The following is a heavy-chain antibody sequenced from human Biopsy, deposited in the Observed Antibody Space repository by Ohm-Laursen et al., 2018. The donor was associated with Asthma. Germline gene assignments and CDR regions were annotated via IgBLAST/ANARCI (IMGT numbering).Heavy chain of an antibody. J-gene: IGHJ3*02. CDR1: GYTFISYA. Sequence: GASVKVSCNVSGYTFISYAIHRVRQVPGQRLEWMGWINAGNGNTKYSQKFQGRVTITRDTSASTAYMELSSLRSEDTAVYYCARTYYDFLTGQVIDAFAIWGQGTMVTVSS. D-gene: IGHD3-9*01. CDR3: ARTYYDFLTGQVIDAFAI. CDR2: INAGNGNT. V-gene: IGHV1-3*01.